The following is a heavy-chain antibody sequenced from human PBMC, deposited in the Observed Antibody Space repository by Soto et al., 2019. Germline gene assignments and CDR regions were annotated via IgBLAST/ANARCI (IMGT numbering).Heavy chain of an antibody. CDR2: IYYSGST. V-gene: IGHV4-31*03. J-gene: IGHJ5*02. CDR1: GGSISSGGYY. CDR3: ARGDNEYGDDVLFYP. D-gene: IGHD4-17*01. Sequence: QVQLQESGPGLVKPSQTLSLTCTVSGGSISSGGYYWSWIRQHPGKGLEWIGYIYYSGSTYYNPSLKSRVTISVYTSKKQFSLKLSSVTAADTAVYYCARGDNEYGDDVLFYPWGQGNLVTVSS.